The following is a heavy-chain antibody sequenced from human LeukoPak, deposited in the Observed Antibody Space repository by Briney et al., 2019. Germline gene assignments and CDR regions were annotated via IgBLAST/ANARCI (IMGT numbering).Heavy chain of an antibody. J-gene: IGHJ3*02. V-gene: IGHV1-18*01. CDR3: AISYNYDSSPYFDEAFDI. Sequence: ASMKVSCKASGHTFTKYGISWVRQAPGQGLEWVGGITAAHKDTSYAQKFQGRVTVTTDTSTNTASMELRSLRSDDTAVYYCAISYNYDSSPYFDEAFDIWGQGTEVTVSS. CDR1: GHTFTKYG. D-gene: IGHD3-22*01. CDR2: ITAAHKDT.